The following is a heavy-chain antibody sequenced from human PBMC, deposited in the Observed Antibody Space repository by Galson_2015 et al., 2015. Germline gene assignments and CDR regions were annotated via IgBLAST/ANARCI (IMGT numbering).Heavy chain of an antibody. CDR1: GFTFSSYP. D-gene: IGHD1-26*01. CDR3: AKDRDSGSYYYYYGMDV. J-gene: IGHJ6*02. CDR2: ISNSGGIT. V-gene: IGHV3-23*01. Sequence: SLRLSCAASGFTFSSYPMSWVRQAPGKGLEWVSDISNSGGITYYADSVKGRFTISRDNSKNTLYLQMNSLRADDTAVYYCAKDRDSGSYYYYYGMDVWGQGTTVTVSS.